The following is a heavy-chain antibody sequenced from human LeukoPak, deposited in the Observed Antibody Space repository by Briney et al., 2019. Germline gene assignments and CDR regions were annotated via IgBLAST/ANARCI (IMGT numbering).Heavy chain of an antibody. CDR2: IYYSGST. D-gene: IGHD3-22*01. V-gene: IGHV4-30-4*08. Sequence: SETLSLTCTVSGGSIRSSYYYWGWIRQPPGKGLEWIGSIYYSGSTYYNPSLKSRLTISVDTSKNQFSLKLSSVTAADTAVYYCARAGQYYFDSAGYFPDYWGQGTLVTVSS. J-gene: IGHJ4*02. CDR1: GGSIRSSYYY. CDR3: ARAGQYYFDSAGYFPDY.